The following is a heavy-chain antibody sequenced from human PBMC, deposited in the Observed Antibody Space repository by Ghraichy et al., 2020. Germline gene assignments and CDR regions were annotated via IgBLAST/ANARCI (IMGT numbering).Heavy chain of an antibody. D-gene: IGHD2-21*02. CDR1: GFTFTNYA. CDR3: ARKGGSCGGDCFLDFDL. Sequence: GGSLRLSCVASGFTFTNYAINWVRQAPGKGLEWVSYIDNGKRPTIYYAGSVGGRFTISRDNGRNSVYLQMNRLREEDTAVYYCARKGGSCGGDCFLDFDLWGRGTLVTVSS. V-gene: IGHV3-48*02. CDR2: IDNGKRPTI. J-gene: IGHJ2*01.